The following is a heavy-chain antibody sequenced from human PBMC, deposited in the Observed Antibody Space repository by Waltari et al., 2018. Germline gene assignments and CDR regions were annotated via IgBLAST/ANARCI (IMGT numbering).Heavy chain of an antibody. J-gene: IGHJ4*02. CDR1: GYTFTGYY. CDR3: AREGYGYNYDY. Sequence: VQLVQFGAEVKKPGGSVKVFCKASGYTFTGYYMPWGRQAPGQGLEWMGRINPNSGGTNYAQKFQGRVTMTRDTSISTAYMELSRLRSDDTAVYYCAREGYGYNYDYWGQGTLVTVSS. V-gene: IGHV1-2*06. D-gene: IGHD5-12*01. CDR2: INPNSGGT.